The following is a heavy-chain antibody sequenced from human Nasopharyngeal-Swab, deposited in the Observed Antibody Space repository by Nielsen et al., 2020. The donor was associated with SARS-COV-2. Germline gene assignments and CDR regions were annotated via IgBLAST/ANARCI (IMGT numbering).Heavy chain of an antibody. J-gene: IGHJ3*02. CDR1: GFTFSSYG. D-gene: IGHD3-22*01. CDR3: ARDYYYDSSGSSGGADAFDI. Sequence: GESLKISCAASGFTFSSYGMHWVRQAPGKGLEWVSYISSSSSTIYYADSVKGRFTISRDNAKNSLYLQMNSLRDEDTAVYYCARDYYYDSSGSSGGADAFDIWGQGTMVTVSS. V-gene: IGHV3-48*02. CDR2: ISSSSSTI.